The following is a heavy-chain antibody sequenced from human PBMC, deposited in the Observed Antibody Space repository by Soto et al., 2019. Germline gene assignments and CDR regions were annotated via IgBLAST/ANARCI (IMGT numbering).Heavy chain of an antibody. CDR2: ISGSGGST. J-gene: IGHJ2*01. V-gene: IGHV3-23*01. CDR3: ANRPVGWYFDL. Sequence: EVQLLESGGGLVQPGGSLRLSCAASGFTFSSYAMNWVRQAPGKGLEWVSVISGSGGSTYYADAVKGRFTISRDNSKNPRYFQMNGRGAEAPAVFSCANRPVGWYFDLGAVAPWSLSPQ. CDR1: GFTFSSYA. D-gene: IGHD1-26*01.